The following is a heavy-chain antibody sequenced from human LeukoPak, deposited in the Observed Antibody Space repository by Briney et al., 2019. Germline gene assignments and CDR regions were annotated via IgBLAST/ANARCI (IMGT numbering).Heavy chain of an antibody. CDR2: IYYSGST. V-gene: IGHV4-59*08. J-gene: IGHJ3*02. CDR1: GGSISSYY. CDR3: ARRIAAAGMRAFDI. Sequence: PSETLSLTCTVSGGSISSYYWSWTRQPPGKGLEWIGYIYYSGSTNYNPSLKSRVTISVDTSKNQFSLKLSSVTAADTAVYYCARRIAAAGMRAFDIWGQGTMVTVSS. D-gene: IGHD6-13*01.